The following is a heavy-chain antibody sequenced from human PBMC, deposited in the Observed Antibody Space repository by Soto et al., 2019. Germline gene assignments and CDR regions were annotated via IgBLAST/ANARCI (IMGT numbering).Heavy chain of an antibody. CDR1: GGSISSGGYS. Sequence: QLQLQESGSGLVRPSQTLSLTCAVSGGSISSGGYSWNWIRQPPGKGLEWIGYFYHSGSTLYNPSLKSRVTISVDKSTNQFSLKLSSVTAADTAVYYCARDQLEGNWFDPWGQGTLVTVSS. J-gene: IGHJ5*02. V-gene: IGHV4-30-2*01. CDR2: FYHSGST. CDR3: ARDQLEGNWFDP. D-gene: IGHD1-1*01.